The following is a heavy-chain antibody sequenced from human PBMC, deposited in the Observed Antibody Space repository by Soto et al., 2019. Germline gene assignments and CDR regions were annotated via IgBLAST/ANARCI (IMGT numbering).Heavy chain of an antibody. J-gene: IGHJ4*02. D-gene: IGHD5-12*01. CDR3: ARDASTKAFEY. CDR1: GYTFTSYD. V-gene: IGHV1-8*01. CDR2: MNPNSGNT. Sequence: QVQLVQSGAEVKKPGASVKVSCKASGYTFTSYDINWVRQATGQGRAWMGWMNPNSGNTVYAQKFQGRVTMTRNTSISTSYMELSSLRSEDTAVYYCARDASTKAFEYWGQGTLVTVPS.